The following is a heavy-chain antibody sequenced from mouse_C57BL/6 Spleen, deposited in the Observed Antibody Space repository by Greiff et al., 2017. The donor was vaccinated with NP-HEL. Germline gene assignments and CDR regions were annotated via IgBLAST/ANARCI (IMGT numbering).Heavy chain of an antibody. D-gene: IGHD2-4*01. Sequence: QVQLQQPGAELVRPGSSVKLSCKASGYTFTSYWMDWVKQRPGQGLEWIGNIYPSDSETHYNQKFKDKATLTVDKSSSTAYMQLSSLTSEDSAVYYCARYDYDRLYFDYWGQGTTLTVSS. CDR1: GYTFTSYW. CDR3: ARYDYDRLYFDY. J-gene: IGHJ2*01. V-gene: IGHV1-61*01. CDR2: IYPSDSET.